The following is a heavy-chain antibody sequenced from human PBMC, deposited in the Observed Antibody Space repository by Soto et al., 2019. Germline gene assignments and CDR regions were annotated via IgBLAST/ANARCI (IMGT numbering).Heavy chain of an antibody. CDR1: GYTFTGYY. CDR3: ARAKDYGDYDY. J-gene: IGHJ4*02. Sequence: GASVKVSCKASGYTFTGYYMHWLRQAPGQRLEWMGWINAGNGNTKYSQKFQGRVTITRDTSASTAYMELSSLRSEDTAVYYCARAKDYGDYDYWGQGTLVTVSS. CDR2: INAGNGNT. V-gene: IGHV1-3*01. D-gene: IGHD4-17*01.